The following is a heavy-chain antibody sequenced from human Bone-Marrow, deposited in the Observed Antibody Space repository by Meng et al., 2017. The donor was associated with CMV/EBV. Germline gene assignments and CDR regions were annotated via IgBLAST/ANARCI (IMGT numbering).Heavy chain of an antibody. D-gene: IGHD2-2*01. J-gene: IGHJ6*02. CDR1: GFTFSSYA. CDR3: AREYCSSTSCYNYYYGMDV. Sequence: GESLKISCAASGFTFSSYAMHWVRQAPGKGLEWVAVISYDGGNKYYADSVKGRFTISRDNSKNTLYLQMNSLRAEDTAVYYCAREYCSSTSCYNYYYGMDVWGQGTTATAP. CDR2: ISYDGGNK. V-gene: IGHV3-30-3*01.